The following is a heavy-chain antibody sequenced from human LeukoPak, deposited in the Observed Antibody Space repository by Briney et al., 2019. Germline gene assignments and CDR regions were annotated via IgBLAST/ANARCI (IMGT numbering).Heavy chain of an antibody. CDR1: GFTFSSYE. CDR2: ISSSGSTI. Sequence: GGSLRLSCAASGFTFSSYEMNWVRQAPGKGLEWVSYISSSGSTIYYADSVKGRFTISRDNAKNSLYLQMNSLRAEDTVVYYCARDFQLWLNYYYMDVWGKGTTVTVSS. D-gene: IGHD5-18*01. V-gene: IGHV3-48*03. J-gene: IGHJ6*03. CDR3: ARDFQLWLNYYYMDV.